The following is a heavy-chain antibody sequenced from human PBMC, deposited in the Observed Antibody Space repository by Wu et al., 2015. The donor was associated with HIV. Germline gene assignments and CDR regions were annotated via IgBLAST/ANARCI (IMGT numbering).Heavy chain of an antibody. D-gene: IGHD3-9*01. V-gene: IGHV1-18*01. CDR1: GYTFINYG. CDR3: ARDGDGYFDFRLDY. CDR2: ISTYTGNT. J-gene: IGHJ4*02. Sequence: QVQLVQSGAEVKKPGASVKVSCKASGYTFINYGISWVRQAPGQGLEWMGWISTYTGNTKYAQKLQGRVTMTTDPSTSTAYMELRSLRSDDTAVYYCARDGDGYFDFRLDYWGQGTLVTVSS.